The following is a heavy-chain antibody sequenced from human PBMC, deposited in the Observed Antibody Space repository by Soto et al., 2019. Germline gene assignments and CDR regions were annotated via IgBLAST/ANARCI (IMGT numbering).Heavy chain of an antibody. CDR3: ATAMTTVTKIDY. CDR2: IYYSGST. V-gene: IGHV4-31*03. D-gene: IGHD4-17*01. CDR1: GGSISSGVYY. J-gene: IGHJ4*02. Sequence: LSLTCTVSGGSISSGVYYWSWIRQHPGKGLEWIGYIYYSGSTYYNPSLKSRVAISVDTSKNQFSLKLSSVTAADTAVYYCATAMTTVTKIDYWGQGTLVTVSS.